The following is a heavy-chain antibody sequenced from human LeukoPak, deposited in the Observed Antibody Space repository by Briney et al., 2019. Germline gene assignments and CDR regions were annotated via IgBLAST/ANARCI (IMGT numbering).Heavy chain of an antibody. D-gene: IGHD1-26*01. CDR3: VKPTRGSGGSYLIDY. J-gene: IGHJ4*02. V-gene: IGHV3-33*06. Sequence: GRSLRLSCAASGFTFSNYGMHWVRQAPGKGLEWVAVIWFDGSYKYYADSVKGRFTISRDNSKNTLYLQMNSLRADDTGVYYCVKPTRGSGGSYLIDYWGQGTLVTVSS. CDR1: GFTFSNYG. CDR2: IWFDGSYK.